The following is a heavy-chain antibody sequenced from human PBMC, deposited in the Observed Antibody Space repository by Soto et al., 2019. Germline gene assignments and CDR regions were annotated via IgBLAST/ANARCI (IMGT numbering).Heavy chain of an antibody. Sequence: GGSLRLSCTASGFDFRGTGMHWVRQAPGKGLEWVAVISYDENTKDYGDSVKGRFTVSRDNSNNTLYLQMHSLTSDDTAVYYCAKVAASSWHANWFAPWGQGALVTVSS. D-gene: IGHD6-13*01. V-gene: IGHV3-30*18. J-gene: IGHJ5*02. CDR2: ISYDENTK. CDR1: GFDFRGTG. CDR3: AKVAASSWHANWFAP.